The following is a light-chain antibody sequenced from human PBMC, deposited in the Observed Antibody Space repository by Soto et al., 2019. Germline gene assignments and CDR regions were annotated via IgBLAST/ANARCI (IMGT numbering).Light chain of an antibody. CDR3: HQYNSYSPT. CDR1: QSISNW. CDR2: GAS. Sequence: DIKMTQSPSTLSASVGDRVTITCRASQSISNWLAWYQQKPGEAPKLLIYGASTLESGVPSRFSGSGSATEFTLTISSLQPDDFATYYCHQYNSYSPTFGQGTKLEIK. J-gene: IGKJ2*01. V-gene: IGKV1-5*01.